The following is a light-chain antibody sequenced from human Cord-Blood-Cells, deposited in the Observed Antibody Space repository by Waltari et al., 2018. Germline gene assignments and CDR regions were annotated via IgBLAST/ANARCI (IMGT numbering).Light chain of an antibody. J-gene: IGKJ1*01. Sequence: DVGVTQSPLSLPVALGQPTSISCRSSQSLVTSDGNTYLNWFQQRPGQSPRRLIYKVSNRDSGVPDRFSGSGSGTDFTLKISRVEAEDVGVYYCMQGTHWPWTFGQGTKVEIK. CDR1: QSLVTSDGNTY. CDR2: KVS. CDR3: MQGTHWPWT. V-gene: IGKV2-30*01.